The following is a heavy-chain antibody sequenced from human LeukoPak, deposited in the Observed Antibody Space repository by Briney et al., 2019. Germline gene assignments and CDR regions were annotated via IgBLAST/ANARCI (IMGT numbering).Heavy chain of an antibody. CDR1: GYTFSDYY. V-gene: IGHV1-2*02. CDR3: ARAPYLHNDLDY. J-gene: IGHJ4*02. CDR2: INPNSGGT. D-gene: IGHD1-14*01. Sequence: ASVKVSCKASGYTFSDYYIHWVRQAPRQGLEWMGWINPNSGGTNYAQKFQGRVTMTRDTSINTAYMELSRLNSGDTAVYYCARAPYLHNDLDYWGQGTLVTVSS.